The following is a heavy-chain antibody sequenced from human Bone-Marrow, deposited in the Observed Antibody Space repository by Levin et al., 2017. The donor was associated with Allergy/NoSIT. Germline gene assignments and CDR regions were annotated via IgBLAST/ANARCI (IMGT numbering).Heavy chain of an antibody. D-gene: IGHD3-9*01. CDR3: ARVPALRFLDWFLDY. Sequence: PSETLSLTCTVSGDSIISATYYWGWVRQPPGKGLEWIGSVYFSGSTYLSPFLKSRVTMSVDTSRSHFSLNLSPVTAADTAVYYCARVPALRFLDWFLDYWGRGVLVTVSS. J-gene: IGHJ4*02. CDR2: VYFSGST. CDR1: GDSIISATYY. V-gene: IGHV4-39*02.